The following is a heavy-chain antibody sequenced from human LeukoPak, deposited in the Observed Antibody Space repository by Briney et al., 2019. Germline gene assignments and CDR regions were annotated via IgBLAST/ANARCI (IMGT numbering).Heavy chain of an antibody. V-gene: IGHV3-66*01. D-gene: IGHD3-16*01. J-gene: IGHJ3*02. CDR1: EFSVGSNY. CDR3: ARVGYGHDAFDI. Sequence: GGSLRLSCAASEFSVGSNYMTWVRQAPGKGLEWVSLIYSGGSTYYADAVKGRFTISRDNSKNTLYLQMNSLRAEDTAVYYCARVGYGHDAFDIWGQGTMVTVSS. CDR2: IYSGGST.